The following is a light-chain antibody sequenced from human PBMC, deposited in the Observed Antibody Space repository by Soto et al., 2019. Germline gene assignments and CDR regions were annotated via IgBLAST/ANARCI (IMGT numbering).Light chain of an antibody. CDR3: QQYIPNSPWV. J-gene: IGKJ1*01. CDR1: QSPSNW. CDR2: DVS. Sequence: DIHMTQSPSTLSASVGDKVTITCRTSQSPSNWLAWYQQRPGKAPRLLIYDVSTLESGVSSRFSGSGSGTEFTLTISDLQPSDFATYYCQQYIPNSPWVFGQGTTEEFK. V-gene: IGKV1-5*01.